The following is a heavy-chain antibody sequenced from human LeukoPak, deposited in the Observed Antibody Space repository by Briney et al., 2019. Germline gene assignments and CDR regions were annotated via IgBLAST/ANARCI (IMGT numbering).Heavy chain of an antibody. CDR1: GGSISGFY. Sequence: SETLSLTCTVSGGSISGFYWSWIRQPPGKGLEWVGFIYYSGTTNYNPSLKSRVTMSVDTSRNQVSLNLRSVTAADTAVYYCARGDTTTSRWFDPWGQGTLVTVSS. CDR3: ARGDTTTSRWFDP. V-gene: IGHV4-59*01. D-gene: IGHD4-17*01. CDR2: IYYSGTT. J-gene: IGHJ5*02.